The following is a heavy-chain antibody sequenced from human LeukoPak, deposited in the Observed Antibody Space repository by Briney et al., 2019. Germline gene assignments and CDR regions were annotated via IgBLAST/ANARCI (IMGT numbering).Heavy chain of an antibody. CDR2: ISGSGGTT. CDR3: ARDGGIAAAGTIDY. J-gene: IGHJ4*02. CDR1: GFTFSSSA. D-gene: IGHD6-13*01. V-gene: IGHV3-23*01. Sequence: GSLRLSCAASGFTFSSSAMSWVRQAPRKGLEWVSGISGSGGTTHYADSVKGRFTISRDNSKNTLYLQMNSLRAEDTAVYYCARDGGIAAAGTIDYWGQGTLVTVSS.